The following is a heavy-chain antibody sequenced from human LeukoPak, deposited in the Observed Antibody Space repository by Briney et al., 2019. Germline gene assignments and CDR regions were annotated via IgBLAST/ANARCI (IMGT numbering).Heavy chain of an antibody. CDR2: IKSKTDGGTT. J-gene: IGHJ4*02. D-gene: IGHD6-13*01. CDR1: GFTFSNAW. V-gene: IGHV3-15*01. Sequence: GGSLRLSCAASGFTFSNAWMSWVRQATGKGLEWVGRIKSKTDGGTTDYAAPVKGRFTISRDDSKNTLYLQMNSLKTEDTAVYYCTRGGQAAAAPSPPAASRYDYWGQGTLVTVSS. CDR3: TRGGQAAAAPSPPAASRYDY.